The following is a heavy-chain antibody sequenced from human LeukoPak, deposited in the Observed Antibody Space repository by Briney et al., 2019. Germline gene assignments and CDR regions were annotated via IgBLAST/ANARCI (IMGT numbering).Heavy chain of an antibody. D-gene: IGHD6-19*01. CDR2: IIPIFGTA. Sequence: ASVKVSCKASGGTFSSYAISWVRQAPGQGLEWMGGIIPIFGTANYAQKFQGRVTITTGESTSTAYMELSSLRSEDTAVYYCARDRSSGWYTLKAWGQGTLVTVSS. CDR3: ARDRSSGWYTLKA. J-gene: IGHJ5*02. V-gene: IGHV1-69*05. CDR1: GGTFSSYA.